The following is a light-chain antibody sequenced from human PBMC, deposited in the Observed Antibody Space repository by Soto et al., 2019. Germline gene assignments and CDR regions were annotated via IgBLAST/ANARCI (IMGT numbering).Light chain of an antibody. CDR2: DVN. J-gene: IGLJ1*01. CDR3: CSYAGNYKNV. Sequence: QSALPQPHAVSVSPAQSITISCTRTSSNVGAYNFASWYQQRPGTAPRLIIYDVNNRHSGVPDRFSGSKSGNTASLTLSGLQAEDEADYYSCSYAGNYKNVFGSGTKVTVL. V-gene: IGLV2-11*01. CDR1: SSNVGAYNF.